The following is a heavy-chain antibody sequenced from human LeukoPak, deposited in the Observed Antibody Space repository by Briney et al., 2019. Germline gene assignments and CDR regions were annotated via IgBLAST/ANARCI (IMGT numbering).Heavy chain of an antibody. J-gene: IGHJ4*02. Sequence: SETLSLTCSVSGGSISSSSYHWGWIRQSPGKGLEWIGSIYYSGSAYYNPSLKSRLTISVDTSKNQFSLKLNSVTAADTAVYYCARCISMVRGVIRPPDYWGQGTLVTVSS. CDR3: ARCISMVRGVIRPPDY. CDR1: GGSISSSSYH. V-gene: IGHV4-39*01. CDR2: IYYSGSA. D-gene: IGHD3-10*01.